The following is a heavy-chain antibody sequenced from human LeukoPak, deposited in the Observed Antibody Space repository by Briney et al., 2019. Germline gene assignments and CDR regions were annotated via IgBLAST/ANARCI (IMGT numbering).Heavy chain of an antibody. D-gene: IGHD3-22*01. J-gene: IGHJ4*02. V-gene: IGHV4-31*03. CDR3: ARRSLYYFDSSGHSQYYFDY. CDR2: IYYSGST. Sequence: PSQTLSLTCTVSGGSVSSGGYYWSWIRQHPGKGLEWIGYIYYSGSTYYNPSLKSRVTMSVDTSKNQFSLSLSSVTAADTAVHYCARRSLYYFDSSGHSQYYFDYWGQGTLVTVSS. CDR1: GGSVSSGGYY.